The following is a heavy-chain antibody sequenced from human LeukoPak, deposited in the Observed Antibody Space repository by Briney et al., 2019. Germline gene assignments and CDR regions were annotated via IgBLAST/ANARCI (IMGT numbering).Heavy chain of an antibody. J-gene: IGHJ5*02. V-gene: IGHV5-51*01. CDR3: ARHAYDSSGYYYAEGISWFDP. CDR2: IYPGDSDT. CDR1: GYSFTSYW. Sequence: GESLQISCKGSGYSFTSYWIGWGRQMPGEGLEWMGIIYPGDSDTRYSPSFQGQVTISADKSISTAYLQWSSLKASDTAMYYCARHAYDSSGYYYAEGISWFDPWGQGTLVTVSS. D-gene: IGHD3-22*01.